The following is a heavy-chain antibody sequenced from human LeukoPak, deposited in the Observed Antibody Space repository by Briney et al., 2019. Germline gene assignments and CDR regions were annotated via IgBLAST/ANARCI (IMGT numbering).Heavy chain of an antibody. CDR3: AKMDEYSSSWYYAFDI. CDR1: GFTFSSYA. V-gene: IGHV3-23*01. J-gene: IGHJ3*02. D-gene: IGHD6-13*01. Sequence: GGSLRLSCAASGFTFSSYAMSWVRQAPGKGLEWVSAISGSGGSTYYADSVKGRFTISRDNSKNTLYLQMNSLRAEDTAVYYCAKMDEYSSSWYYAFDIWGQGTMVTVSS. CDR2: ISGSGGST.